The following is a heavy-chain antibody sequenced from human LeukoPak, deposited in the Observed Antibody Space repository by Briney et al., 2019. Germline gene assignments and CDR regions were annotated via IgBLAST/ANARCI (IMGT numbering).Heavy chain of an antibody. D-gene: IGHD3-10*01. V-gene: IGHV3-53*01. CDR2: IYSGGST. CDR3: ARDTGCFRELHPVD. Sequence: GGSLRLSCAASGFTVSSNYMSWVRQAPGKGLEWVSVIYSGGSTYYADSVKGRFTISRDNSKNTLYLQMNSLRAEDTAVYYCARDTGCFRELHPVDWGQGTLVTVSS. J-gene: IGHJ4*02. CDR1: GFTVSSNY.